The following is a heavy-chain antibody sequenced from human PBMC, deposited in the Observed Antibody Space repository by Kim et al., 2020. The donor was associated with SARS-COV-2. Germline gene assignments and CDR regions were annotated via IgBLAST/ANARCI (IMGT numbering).Heavy chain of an antibody. Sequence: YAQRFQGRVTMTRDTSTSTVYMELSSLGSEDTAVYYCARDRGYSYGPGGVWCQGTLVTVSS. CDR3: ARDRGYSYGPGGV. V-gene: IGHV1-46*01. D-gene: IGHD5-18*01. J-gene: IGHJ4*02.